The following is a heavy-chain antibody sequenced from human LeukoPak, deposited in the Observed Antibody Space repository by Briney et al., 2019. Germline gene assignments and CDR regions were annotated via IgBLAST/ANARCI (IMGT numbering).Heavy chain of an antibody. D-gene: IGHD3-10*01. Sequence: GGSLRLSCAASGFTFSSYGMHWVRQAPGKGPEWVAFIRYDGSNKYYADSVKGRFTISRDNSKNTLYLQMNSLRAEDTAVYYCSKNQSGTFDWFDPWGQGTLVTVSS. CDR3: SKNQSGTFDWFDP. CDR1: GFTFSSYG. J-gene: IGHJ5*02. CDR2: IRYDGSNK. V-gene: IGHV3-30*02.